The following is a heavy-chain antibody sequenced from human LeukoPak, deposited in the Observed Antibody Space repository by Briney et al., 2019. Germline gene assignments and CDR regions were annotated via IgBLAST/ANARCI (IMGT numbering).Heavy chain of an antibody. CDR2: ISGYNGYT. V-gene: IGHV1-18*01. Sequence: ASVKVSCKASSYTFTNYGITWVRQAPGQGLEWMGWISGYNGYTNYAQKLQGRVTMTTDTSTNTAYMELRSLRSDDTAVYYCARDPEAVAGEKCFDYWGQGTLVTVSS. CDR3: ARDPEAVAGEKCFDY. D-gene: IGHD6-19*01. CDR1: SYTFTNYG. J-gene: IGHJ4*02.